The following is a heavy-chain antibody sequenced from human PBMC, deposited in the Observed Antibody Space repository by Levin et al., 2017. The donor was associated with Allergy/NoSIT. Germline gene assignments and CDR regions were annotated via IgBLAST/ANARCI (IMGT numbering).Heavy chain of an antibody. V-gene: IGHV4-59*01. CDR3: ARVGAAAGYYFDY. D-gene: IGHD6-13*01. CDR2: IYYSGST. CDR1: GGSISSYY. Sequence: SQTLSLTCTVSGGSISSYYWSWIRQPPGKGLEWIGYIYYSGSTNYNPSLKSRVIISVDTSRNQFSLKLSSVTAADTAVYYCARVGAAAGYYFDYWGQGTLVTVSS. J-gene: IGHJ4*02.